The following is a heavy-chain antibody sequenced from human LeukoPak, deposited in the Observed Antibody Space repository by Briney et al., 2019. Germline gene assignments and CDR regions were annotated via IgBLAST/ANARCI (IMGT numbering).Heavy chain of an antibody. D-gene: IGHD2-15*01. V-gene: IGHV1-58*02. Sequence: ASVKVSCKASGFTFTSSAMQWVRQARGQRLEWIGWIVVGSGNTNYAQKFQERVTITRDMSTSTAYMELSSLRSEDTAVYYCARDLGYCSGGSCPRWFDPWGQGTLVTVSS. CDR3: ARDLGYCSGGSCPRWFDP. J-gene: IGHJ5*02. CDR2: IVVGSGNT. CDR1: GFTFTSSA.